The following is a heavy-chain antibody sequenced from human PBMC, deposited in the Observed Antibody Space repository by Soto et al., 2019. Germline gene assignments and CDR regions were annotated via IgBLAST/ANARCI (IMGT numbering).Heavy chain of an antibody. V-gene: IGHV4-34*01. CDR3: TSGGSGSYYTYYYYGMDV. J-gene: IGHJ6*02. CDR1: GGSFSGYY. D-gene: IGHD3-10*01. Sequence: TSETLSLTCAVYGGSFSGYYWSWIRQPPGKGLEWIGEINHSGSTNYNPSLKSRVTISVDTSKNQFSLKLSSVTAADTAVYYCTSGGSGSYYTYYYYGMDVWGQGTTVT. CDR2: INHSGST.